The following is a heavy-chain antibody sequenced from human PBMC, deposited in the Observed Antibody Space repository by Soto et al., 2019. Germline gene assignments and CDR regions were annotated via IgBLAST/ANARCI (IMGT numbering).Heavy chain of an antibody. V-gene: IGHV6-1*01. J-gene: IGHJ6*02. CDR3: ARARYCSSTSCFYYYYGMDV. D-gene: IGHD2-2*01. CDR2: TYYRSKWYN. Sequence: PSQTLSLTCXISGDSVSSNSAAWNWIRQSPSRGLEWLGRTYYRSKWYNDYAVSVKSRITINPDTSKNQFSLQLNSVTPEDTAVYYCARARYCSSTSCFYYYYGMDVWGQGTTVTVSS. CDR1: GDSVSSNSAA.